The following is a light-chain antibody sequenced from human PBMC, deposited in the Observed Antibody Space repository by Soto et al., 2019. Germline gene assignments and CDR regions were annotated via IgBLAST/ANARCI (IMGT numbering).Light chain of an antibody. J-gene: IGLJ2*01. CDR1: SSDVGGYNY. CDR3: SSYTSSSTLNVV. Sequence: QSVLTQPASVSGSPGQSITISCTGTSSDVGGYNYVSWYQQHPGKAPKLMIYEVSNRPSGVSNPFSGSKSGNTASLTISGLQAEDEADYYCSSYTSSSTLNVVFGGGTQLTVL. CDR2: EVS. V-gene: IGLV2-14*01.